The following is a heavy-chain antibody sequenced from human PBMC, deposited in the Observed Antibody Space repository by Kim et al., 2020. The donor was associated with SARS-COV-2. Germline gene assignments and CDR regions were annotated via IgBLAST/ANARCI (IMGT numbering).Heavy chain of an antibody. V-gene: IGHV1-18*01. CDR2: ISAYNGNT. J-gene: IGHJ4*02. Sequence: ASVKVSCKASGYTFTSYGISWVRQAPGQGLEWMGWISAYNGNTNYAQKLQGRVTMTTDTSTSTAYMELRSLRSDDTAVYYCARYLLPSHLYYDILTGYHGGSKYKSSYFAYWGQGTLVTVSS. CDR1: GYTFTSYG. D-gene: IGHD3-9*01. CDR3: ARYLLPSHLYYDILTGYHGGSKYKSSYFAY.